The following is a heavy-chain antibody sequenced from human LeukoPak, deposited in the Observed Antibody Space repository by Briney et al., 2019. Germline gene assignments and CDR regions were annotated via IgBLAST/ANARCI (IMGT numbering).Heavy chain of an antibody. CDR3: AKVSGSYWSPWFDP. CDR1: GFTFSSYA. V-gene: IGHV3-23*01. D-gene: IGHD1-26*01. Sequence: PGGSLRLSCAASGFTFSSYAMSWVRQAPGKGLEWVSAISGSGGSTNYADSVKGRFTISRDNSKNTLYLQMNSLGAEDTAVYHCAKVSGSYWSPWFDPWGQGTLVTVSS. J-gene: IGHJ5*02. CDR2: ISGSGGST.